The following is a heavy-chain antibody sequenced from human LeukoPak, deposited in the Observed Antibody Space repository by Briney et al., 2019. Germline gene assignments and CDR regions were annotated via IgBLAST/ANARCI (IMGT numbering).Heavy chain of an antibody. CDR1: GFTFSDFW. D-gene: IGHD1-26*01. CDR3: ARHWEGVESDAFDI. J-gene: IGHJ3*02. V-gene: IGHV3-7*04. Sequence: GGSLRLSCAASGFTFSDFWMTWVRQAPGKGLEWVANIRKDGSEKNYVDSVKGRFTISRDNAKNSLYLQMNSLRADDTALYYCARHWEGVESDAFDIWGQGTMVTVSS. CDR2: IRKDGSEK.